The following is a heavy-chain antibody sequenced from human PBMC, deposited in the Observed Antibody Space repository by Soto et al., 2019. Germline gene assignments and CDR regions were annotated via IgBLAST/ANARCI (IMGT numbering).Heavy chain of an antibody. V-gene: IGHV3-49*03. CDR3: TRDGGYYDSSCYYYGSSYRFDP. CDR2: IRSKAYGGTT. CDR1: GFTFGDYA. D-gene: IGHD3-22*01. J-gene: IGHJ5*02. Sequence: GWSLRLSCTASGFTFGDYAMSWFRQAPGKGLEWVGFIRSKAYGGTTEYAASVKGRFTISRDDSKSIAYLQMNSLKTEDTAVYYCTRDGGYYDSSCYYYGSSYRFDPWGQGTLVTVSS.